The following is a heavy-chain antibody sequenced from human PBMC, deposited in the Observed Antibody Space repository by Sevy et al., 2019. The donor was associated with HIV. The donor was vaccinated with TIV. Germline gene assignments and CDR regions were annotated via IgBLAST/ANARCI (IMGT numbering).Heavy chain of an antibody. CDR3: VKDPYYDFWRGDYGMDV. Sequence: GGSLRLSCSASGFTFRNYAMNWVRQAPGKGLKYVSAISSDGGGTYYADSVRGRFTISRDNSKNTLYLQMRSLRVEDTAVYYCVKDPYYDFWRGDYGMDVWGQGTTVTVSS. D-gene: IGHD3-3*01. CDR1: GFTFRNYA. CDR2: ISSDGGGT. V-gene: IGHV3-64D*06. J-gene: IGHJ6*02.